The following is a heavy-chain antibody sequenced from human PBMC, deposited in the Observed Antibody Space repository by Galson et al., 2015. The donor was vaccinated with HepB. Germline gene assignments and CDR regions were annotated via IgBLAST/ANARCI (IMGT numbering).Heavy chain of an antibody. CDR2: IIGSGGST. V-gene: IGHV3-23*01. D-gene: IGHD3-10*02. Sequence: SLRLSCAASGITFTSYAMSWVRQAPGKGLEWVSGIIGSGGSTYYADSVEGRFIISRDNSKHTLFLQMNNVRAEDTAVYYCAKRRGRMFQFSNHYSYYAMDVWGQGTTVTVSS. CDR1: GITFTSYA. CDR3: AKRRGRMFQFSNHYSYYAMDV. J-gene: IGHJ6*02.